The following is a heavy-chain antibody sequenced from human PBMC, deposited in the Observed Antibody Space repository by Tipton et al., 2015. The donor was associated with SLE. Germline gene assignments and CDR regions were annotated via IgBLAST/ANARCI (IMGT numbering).Heavy chain of an antibody. V-gene: IGHV4-59*01. CDR2: IYYSGGT. CDR1: GGSMSTYY. D-gene: IGHD1-14*01. Sequence: TLSLTCTVSGGSMSTYYWSWIRLPPGKGLEWIGYIYYSGGTSYNPSLNSRVTISVDTSRNQFSLKLTSVTAADSAVYYCARYSRTNWHPDLWGRGTLVTVSS. J-gene: IGHJ2*01. CDR3: ARYSRTNWHPDL.